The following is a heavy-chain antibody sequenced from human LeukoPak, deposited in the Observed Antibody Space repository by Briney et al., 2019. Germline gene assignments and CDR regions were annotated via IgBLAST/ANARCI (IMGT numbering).Heavy chain of an antibody. CDR1: GFTFSNYA. D-gene: IGHD3-3*01. Sequence: GGSLRLSCAASGFTFSNYAMNWVRQAPGRGLEWVSAIGGGPTFYADSVKGRFTISRDDSKNTVYLQMNSLRAEDTAVYYCARDGYDFWSGYPTTVDFWGQGTLVTVSS. J-gene: IGHJ4*02. V-gene: IGHV3-23*01. CDR2: IGGGPT. CDR3: ARDGYDFWSGYPTTVDF.